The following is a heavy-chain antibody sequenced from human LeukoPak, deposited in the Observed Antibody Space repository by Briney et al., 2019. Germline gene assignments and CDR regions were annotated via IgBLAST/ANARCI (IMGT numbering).Heavy chain of an antibody. Sequence: GGSLRLSCAASGFTFSSYSMNWVRQAPGKGLEWVSYISSSSSTIYYADSVKGRFTISRDNAKNSLYLQMNSLRAEDTAVYYRARGQQLVPFDYWGQGTLVTVSS. J-gene: IGHJ4*02. D-gene: IGHD6-13*01. CDR3: ARGQQLVPFDY. V-gene: IGHV3-48*01. CDR1: GFTFSSYS. CDR2: ISSSSSTI.